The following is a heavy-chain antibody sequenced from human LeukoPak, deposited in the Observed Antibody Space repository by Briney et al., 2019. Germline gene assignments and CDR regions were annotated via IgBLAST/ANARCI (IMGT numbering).Heavy chain of an antibody. V-gene: IGHV3-30-3*01. Sequence: GGSLSLSCAASGFTFSSYAMHWVRQAPGKGLEWVAVISYDGSNKYYADSVKGRFTISRDNSKNTLYLQMNSLRAEDTAVYYCAKEKRTGTRAFDIWGQGTMVTVSS. CDR1: GFTFSSYA. CDR2: ISYDGSNK. J-gene: IGHJ3*02. D-gene: IGHD1-7*01. CDR3: AKEKRTGTRAFDI.